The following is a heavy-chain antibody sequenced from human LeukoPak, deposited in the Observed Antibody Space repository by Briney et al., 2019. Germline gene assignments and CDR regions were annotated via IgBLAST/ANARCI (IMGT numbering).Heavy chain of an antibody. J-gene: IGHJ4*02. V-gene: IGHV1-24*01. D-gene: IGHD6-19*01. CDR3: ATDPSSGWPLGFNY. CDR2: FDPEDGET. Sequence: ASVKVSCKVSGYTLTELSMHWVRQAPGKGLEWMGGFDPEDGETIYAQKFQGRVTTTEDTSTDTAYMELSSLRSEDTAVYYCATDPSSGWPLGFNYWGQGTLVTVSS. CDR1: GYTLTELS.